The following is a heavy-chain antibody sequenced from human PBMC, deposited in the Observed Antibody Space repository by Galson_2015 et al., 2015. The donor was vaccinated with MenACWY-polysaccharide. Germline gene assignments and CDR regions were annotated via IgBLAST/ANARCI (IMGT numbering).Heavy chain of an antibody. D-gene: IGHD3-10*01. J-gene: IGHJ4*02. CDR2: IKQDGSEK. CDR3: ARERWVRGVFFDQ. V-gene: IGHV3-7*01. CDR1: GFTFSNFW. Sequence: SLRLSCAASGFTFSNFWMSWVRQAPGKELEWVASIKQDGSEKYLVDSVKGRFTISRDNAENPRFLQMNSLRAEDTAVYYCARERWVRGVFFDQWGQGTLVTVSS.